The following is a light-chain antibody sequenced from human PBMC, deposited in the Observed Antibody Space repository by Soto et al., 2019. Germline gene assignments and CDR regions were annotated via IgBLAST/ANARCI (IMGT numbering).Light chain of an antibody. CDR2: RNT. Sequence: QSLLTQPXSVSGAPGQRVTISCTGSSSNIGAGYDVHWYQQLPGTAPKLLIYRNTNRPSGVPDRFSGSKSGTSASLAITGLQAEDEADYYCQSCDSSLSGSGVFGTGTKVTVL. CDR1: SSNIGAGYD. V-gene: IGLV1-40*01. J-gene: IGLJ1*01. CDR3: QSCDSSLSGSGV.